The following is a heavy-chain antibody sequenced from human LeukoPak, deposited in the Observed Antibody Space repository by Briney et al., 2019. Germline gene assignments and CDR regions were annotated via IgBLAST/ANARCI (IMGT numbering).Heavy chain of an antibody. CDR2: IYYSGST. V-gene: IGHV4-31*03. D-gene: IGHD2-21*02. CDR1: GGSISSGGYY. J-gene: IGHJ5*02. CDR3: ARSLAYCGGDCRNWFDL. Sequence: PSETLSLTCTVSGGSISSGGYYWSWIRQHPGKGLEWIGYIYYSGSTYYNPSLKSRVTISVDTSKNQFSLKLSSVTAADTAVYYCARSLAYCGGDCRNWFDLWGQGTLVTVSS.